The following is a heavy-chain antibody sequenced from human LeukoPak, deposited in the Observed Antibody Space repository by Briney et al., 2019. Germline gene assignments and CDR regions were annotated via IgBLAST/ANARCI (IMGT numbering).Heavy chain of an antibody. Sequence: GGSLRLSCAASGFTFSNFALSWVRQSPGKGLEWVSYITLSSSVIYYADSVRGRFTISRDNAKNSLYLQMNSLRAEDTAVYYCARGLQPDYWGQGTLVTVSS. CDR2: ITLSSSVI. V-gene: IGHV3-48*01. D-gene: IGHD2-15*01. CDR3: ARGLQPDY. J-gene: IGHJ4*02. CDR1: GFTFSNFA.